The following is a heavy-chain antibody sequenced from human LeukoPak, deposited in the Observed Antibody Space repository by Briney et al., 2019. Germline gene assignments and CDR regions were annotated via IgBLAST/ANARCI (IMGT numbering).Heavy chain of an antibody. CDR2: ITSDGTDT. V-gene: IGHV3-74*01. D-gene: IGHD3-22*01. Sequence: GGSLRLSCAASGFAFSSYWMHWVRQAPGKGLVWVSRITSDGTDTKYADSVKGRFTISRDTAKNTLYLEMNSLRVEDTALYYCARERFHYDVWGQGTLVTVSS. J-gene: IGHJ4*02. CDR1: GFAFSSYW. CDR3: ARERFHYDV.